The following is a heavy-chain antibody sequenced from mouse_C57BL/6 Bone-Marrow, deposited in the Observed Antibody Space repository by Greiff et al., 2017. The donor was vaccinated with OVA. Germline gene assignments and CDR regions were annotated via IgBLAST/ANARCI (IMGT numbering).Heavy chain of an antibody. V-gene: IGHV14-4*01. J-gene: IGHJ3*01. Sequence: VQLQQPGAELVRPGASVKLSCTASGFTITDDYMHWVKQRPEQGLEWIGWIDPENGGTEYASKFKGKATITADTSSNTAYLQLSSLTSEDSAGYDCTTGFPVAYWGQGTLVTVSA. CDR3: TTGFPVAY. CDR2: IDPENGGT. CDR1: GFTITDDY.